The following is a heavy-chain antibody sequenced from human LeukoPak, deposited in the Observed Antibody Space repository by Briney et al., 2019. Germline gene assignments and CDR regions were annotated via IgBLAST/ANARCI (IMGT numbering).Heavy chain of an antibody. Sequence: SETLSLTCTVSGGSVSSGGYYWSWIRQHPERGLEWIGYIYYTGSTYYNPSLESRLTISLDTSTNQFSLKLGSVTAADTAMYYCATTAYYYYVDVWGKGTTVTVPS. J-gene: IGHJ6*03. CDR3: ATTAYYYYVDV. V-gene: IGHV4-31*03. CDR2: IYYTGST. D-gene: IGHD1-26*01. CDR1: GGSVSSGGYY.